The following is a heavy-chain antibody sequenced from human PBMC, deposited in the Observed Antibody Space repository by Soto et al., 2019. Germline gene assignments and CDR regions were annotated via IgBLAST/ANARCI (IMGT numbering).Heavy chain of an antibody. CDR2: IYPGDSDT. CDR1: GYSFAIYW. J-gene: IGHJ6*02. V-gene: IGHV5-51*01. D-gene: IGHD2-15*01. Sequence: GESLKISCQGSGYSFAIYWIGWVRQMPGKDLEWMGIIYPGDSDTRYSPSFQGQVTISADKSISTAYLQWSSLKASDTAMYYCARHCSGGSCYSDYYYGMDVWGQGTTVTVPS. CDR3: ARHCSGGSCYSDYYYGMDV.